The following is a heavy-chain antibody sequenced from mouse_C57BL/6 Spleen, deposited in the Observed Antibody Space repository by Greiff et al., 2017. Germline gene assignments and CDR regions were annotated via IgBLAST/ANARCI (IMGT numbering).Heavy chain of an antibody. V-gene: IGHV1-69*01. CDR3: ARGAAQAHWYFEV. D-gene: IGHD3-2*02. Sequence: QVQLQQPGAELVMPGASVKLSCKASGYTFTSYWMPWVKQRPGQGLEWIGEIDPSDSYTNYNQKFKGKSTLTVDKSSSTAYMQLSSLTSEDYAVFYWARGAAQAHWYFEVWGTGTTVTVAS. CDR2: IDPSDSYT. J-gene: IGHJ1*03. CDR1: GYTFTSYW.